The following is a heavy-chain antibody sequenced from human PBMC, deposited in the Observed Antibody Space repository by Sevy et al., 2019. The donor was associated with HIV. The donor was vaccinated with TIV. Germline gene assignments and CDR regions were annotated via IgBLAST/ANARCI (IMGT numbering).Heavy chain of an antibody. CDR3: AKDLAGPGRRYFDY. Sequence: GGSLRLSCAASGFTFRNFGMHWDRQVPGKGLEWVTFIRYDGSDKYYAASVKGRFTISRDDSKNTLYLQMDSLRAEDTAIYYCAKDLAGPGRRYFDYWGQGTLVTVSS. J-gene: IGHJ4*02. CDR1: GFTFRNFG. CDR2: IRYDGSDK. D-gene: IGHD6-13*01. V-gene: IGHV3-30*02.